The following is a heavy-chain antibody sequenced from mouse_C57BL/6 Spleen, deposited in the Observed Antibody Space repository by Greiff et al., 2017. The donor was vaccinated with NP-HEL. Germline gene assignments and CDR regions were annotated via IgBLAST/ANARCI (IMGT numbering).Heavy chain of an antibody. D-gene: IGHD3-2*02. V-gene: IGHV1-81*01. J-gene: IGHJ4*01. CDR3: ARTAQATRYAMDY. CDR1: GYTFTSYG. CDR2: IYPRSGNT. Sequence: QVQLKESGAELARPGASVKLSCKASGYTFTSYGISWVKQRTGQGLEWIGEIYPRSGNTYYNEKFKGKATLTADKSFSTAYMELRSLTSEDSAVYFCARTAQATRYAMDYWGQGTSVTVSS.